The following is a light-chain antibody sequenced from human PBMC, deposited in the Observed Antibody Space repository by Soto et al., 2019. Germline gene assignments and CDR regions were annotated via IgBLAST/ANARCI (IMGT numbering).Light chain of an antibody. CDR2: EAS. V-gene: IGKV2D-29*01. CDR1: QSLLHSDGKTY. Sequence: EIVLPQTPLSLSVTPGQPASISCKSSQSLLHSDGKTYLYWYLQRPGQPPQALMYEASNRFSGVPDTFSGSGSGTDFTLKISRVEADDVGVYHGMQGTQFPRRFGQGTKAEIK. J-gene: IGKJ1*01. CDR3: MQGTQFPRR.